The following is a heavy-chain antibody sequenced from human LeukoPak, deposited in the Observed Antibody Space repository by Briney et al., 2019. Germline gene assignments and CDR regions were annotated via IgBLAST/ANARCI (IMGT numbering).Heavy chain of an antibody. V-gene: IGHV4-39*07. Sequence: PSGTLSLTCTVSGGSISSSTYYWGWIRQPPGKGLEWIGSIFYSGSTYYNSSLKSRVTISLDTSKNQFSLKLSSVTAADTAVYYCARDSMFRPYRMDVWGKGTTVTVSS. CDR1: GGSISSSTYY. D-gene: IGHD3-10*01. J-gene: IGHJ6*04. CDR2: IFYSGST. CDR3: ARDSMFRPYRMDV.